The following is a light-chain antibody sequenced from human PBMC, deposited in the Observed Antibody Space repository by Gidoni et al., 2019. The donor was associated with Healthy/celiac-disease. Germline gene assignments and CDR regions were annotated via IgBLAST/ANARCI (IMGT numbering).Light chain of an antibody. CDR1: SSNIGNNY. CDR2: DNN. V-gene: IGLV1-51*01. J-gene: IGLJ3*02. CDR3: GTWDSSLSLWV. Sequence: QSVLTQPPSVSAAPGQKVTISCSGSSSNIGNNYVSWSQQLPGTAPKLLIYDNNKRPSGIPDRFSGSKSGTSATLGITGLQTGDEADYYCGTWDSSLSLWVFGGGTKLTVL.